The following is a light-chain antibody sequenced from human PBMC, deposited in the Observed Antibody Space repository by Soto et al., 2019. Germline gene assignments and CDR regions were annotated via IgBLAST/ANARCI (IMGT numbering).Light chain of an antibody. CDR2: DVS. Sequence: QSALTQPRSASGSPGQSITISCTGTSSDVGGYNYVSWYQQHPAKAPKLIIFDVSKRPSGVPNRFSGSKSGNTASLTISGLRDEDEAEYYCCSYVGRNTYVFGTGTKVTVL. J-gene: IGLJ1*01. CDR1: SSDVGGYNY. V-gene: IGLV2-11*01. CDR3: CSYVGRNTYV.